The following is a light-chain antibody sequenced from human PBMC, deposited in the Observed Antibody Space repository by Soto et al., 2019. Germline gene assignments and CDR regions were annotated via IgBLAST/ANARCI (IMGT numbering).Light chain of an antibody. J-gene: IGKJ2*01. CDR1: QSISSSY. V-gene: IGKV3-20*01. Sequence: EIVLTQSPGTLSLSPGERATLSCRASQSISSSYLAWYQQKPGQAPRLLIYAASSSATGIPDRFSGSGSGTDFTLTISRLEPEDFAMYYCQQYGSSSYTFGQGTQLEIK. CDR3: QQYGSSSYT. CDR2: AAS.